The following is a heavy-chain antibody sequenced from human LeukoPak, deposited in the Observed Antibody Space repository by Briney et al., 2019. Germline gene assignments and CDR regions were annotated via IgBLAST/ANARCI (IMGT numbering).Heavy chain of an antibody. V-gene: IGHV3-21*01. CDR3: ARVPLGFGDV. J-gene: IGHJ6*02. CDR2: ISSSNSYI. Sequence: GGSLRLSCAASGFTFSSYSMNWVRQAPGKGLEWVSSISSSNSYIYYADSVKGRFTISRDNAKNSLYLQMNSLRAEDTAVYYCARVPLGFGDVWGQGTTVTVSS. D-gene: IGHD3-10*01. CDR1: GFTFSSYS.